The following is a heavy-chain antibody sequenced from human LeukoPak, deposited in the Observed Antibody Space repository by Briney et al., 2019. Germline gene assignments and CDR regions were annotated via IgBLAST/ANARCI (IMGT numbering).Heavy chain of an antibody. D-gene: IGHD4-17*01. V-gene: IGHV4-4*07. CDR3: ARGLPSYGDYVDYYFYMDV. CDR2: ISTSGST. CDR1: GGSINNYY. J-gene: IGHJ6*03. Sequence: SETLSLTCTVSGGSINNYYWSWIRQPAGKGLQWIGRISTSGSTNYNPSLKSRVTMSVDRSTNEFSLTVRSVTAADTALYYCARGLPSYGDYVDYYFYMDVWGKGTTVTVSS.